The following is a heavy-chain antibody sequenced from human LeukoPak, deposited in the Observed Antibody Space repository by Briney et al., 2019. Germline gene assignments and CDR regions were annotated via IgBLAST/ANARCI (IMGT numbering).Heavy chain of an antibody. CDR1: GFTFSSYA. Sequence: GGSLRLSCAASGFTFSSYAMHWVRQAPGKGLEGVAVISYDGSNKYYADSVKGRFTISRDNSKNTLYLQMNSLRAEDTAVYYCARSNYYDSSGLDYWGQGTLVTVSS. CDR2: ISYDGSNK. CDR3: ARSNYYDSSGLDY. J-gene: IGHJ4*02. D-gene: IGHD3-22*01. V-gene: IGHV3-30*04.